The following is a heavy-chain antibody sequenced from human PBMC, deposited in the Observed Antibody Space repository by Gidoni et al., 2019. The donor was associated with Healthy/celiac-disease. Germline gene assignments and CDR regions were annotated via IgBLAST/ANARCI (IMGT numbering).Heavy chain of an antibody. J-gene: IGHJ6*03. CDR1: GFTFSSYA. V-gene: IGHV3-64D*06. Sequence: EVQLVESGGGLVQPGGSLRLSCSASGFTFSSYAMHWVRQAPGKGLEYVSAISSNGGSTYYADSVKGRFTISRDNSKNTLYLQMSSLRAEDTAVYYCVKPADGYSYYYYYMDVWGKGTTVTVSS. CDR3: VKPADGYSYYYYYMDV. D-gene: IGHD4-4*01. CDR2: ISSNGGST.